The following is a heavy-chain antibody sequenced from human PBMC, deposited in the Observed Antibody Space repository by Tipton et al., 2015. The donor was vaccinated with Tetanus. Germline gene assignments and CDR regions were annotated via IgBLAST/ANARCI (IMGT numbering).Heavy chain of an antibody. J-gene: IGHJ4*02. CDR3: AGEADCSGGSCFSRGFDN. CDR1: GFIFSSYG. D-gene: IGHD2-15*01. V-gene: IGHV3-33*01. CDR2: SWYDGTDN. Sequence: SLRLSCAAYGFIFSSYGIHWVRQAPGKGLEWMADSWYDGTDNYYADFVKGRFTISRDNSKNTLYLQMNSLRAEGTAVYCWAGEADCSGGSCFSRGFDNRGQGTQVTVSP.